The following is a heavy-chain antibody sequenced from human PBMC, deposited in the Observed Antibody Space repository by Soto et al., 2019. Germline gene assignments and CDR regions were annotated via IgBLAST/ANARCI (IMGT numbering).Heavy chain of an antibody. J-gene: IGHJ6*02. CDR1: GDTLTELS. CDR3: ATETPRITIFGVGGRYYYGMDV. D-gene: IGHD3-3*01. CDR2: FDPEDGET. Sequence: ASVKVSCKVSGDTLTELSMHWVRQAPGKGLEWMGGFDPEDGETIYAQKFQGRVTMTEDTSTDTAYMELSSLRSEDTAVYYCATETPRITIFGVGGRYYYGMDVWGQGTTVTVSS. V-gene: IGHV1-24*01.